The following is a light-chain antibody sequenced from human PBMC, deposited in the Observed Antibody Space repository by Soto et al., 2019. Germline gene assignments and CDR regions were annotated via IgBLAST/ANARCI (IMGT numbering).Light chain of an antibody. CDR2: AAS. CDR1: QGIRSA. CDR3: ILDLSYFWA. Sequence: AIQRTHSPSSLSASVGDRVTITCRASQGIRSALGWYQQKPGKVPKLLIYAASTLQSGVPSRFSGSGSGTDFTLTTSSLQPEDFATYYRILDLSYFWAFCQGTKV. V-gene: IGKV1-6*01. J-gene: IGKJ1*01.